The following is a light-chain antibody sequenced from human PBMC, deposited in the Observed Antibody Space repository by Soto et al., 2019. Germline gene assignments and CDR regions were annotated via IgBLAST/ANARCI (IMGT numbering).Light chain of an antibody. Sequence: IVLSQSPATLSLSPGERATLSCRASQSVRTYLVWYQQKPGQAPRLLIYDTSTRATGVPARFSGSGSGTDFTLTISSLEPEDFAVYYCHQRSNWPRTFGGGTKVDIK. CDR3: HQRSNWPRT. CDR2: DTS. CDR1: QSVRTY. J-gene: IGKJ4*01. V-gene: IGKV3-11*01.